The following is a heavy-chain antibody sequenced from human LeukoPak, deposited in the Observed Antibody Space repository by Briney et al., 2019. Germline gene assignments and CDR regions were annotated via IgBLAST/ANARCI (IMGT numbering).Heavy chain of an antibody. CDR2: INHSGST. V-gene: IGHV4-34*01. J-gene: IGHJ4*02. D-gene: IGHD5-12*01. CDR3: ASGRGYDWTVGY. Sequence: PSETLSLTCAVYGGSFSGYYWSWIRQPPGKGLEWIGEINHSGSTNYNPSLKSRVTISVDTSKNQFSLKLSSVTAADTAVYYCASGRGYDWTVGYWGQGTLVTVSS. CDR1: GGSFSGYY.